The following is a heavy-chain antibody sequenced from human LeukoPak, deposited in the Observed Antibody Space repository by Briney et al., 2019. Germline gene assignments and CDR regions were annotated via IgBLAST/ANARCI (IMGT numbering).Heavy chain of an antibody. CDR3: ARSEGNIAVAAYYFDY. D-gene: IGHD6-19*01. CDR1: GFTFSSYS. J-gene: IGHJ4*02. CDR2: ISSSSSYI. Sequence: GGSLRLSCAASGFTFSSYSMNWVRQAPGKGLEWVSSISSSSSYIYYADSVKGRFTISGDNAKNSLYLQMNSLRAEDTAVYYCARSEGNIAVAAYYFDYWGQGTLVTVSS. V-gene: IGHV3-21*01.